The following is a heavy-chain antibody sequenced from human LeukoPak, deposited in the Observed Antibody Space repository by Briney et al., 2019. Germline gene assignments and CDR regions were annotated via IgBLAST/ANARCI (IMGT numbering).Heavy chain of an antibody. V-gene: IGHV4-59*01. CDR2: IYYSGST. Sequence: SETLSLTCTVSGGSISNYHWSWIRQPPGKGLEWIGYIYYSGSTNYNPSLKSRVTISVDTSKNQFSLKLSSVTAADTALYYCTRDQGTWWFDPWGQGTLVTVSS. J-gene: IGHJ5*02. CDR3: TRDQGTWWFDP. D-gene: IGHD3-10*01. CDR1: GGSISNYH.